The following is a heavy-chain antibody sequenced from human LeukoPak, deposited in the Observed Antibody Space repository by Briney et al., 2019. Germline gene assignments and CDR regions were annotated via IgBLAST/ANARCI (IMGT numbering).Heavy chain of an antibody. V-gene: IGHV1-18*01. CDR1: GYTFTSYG. CDR2: ISAYNGNT. D-gene: IGHD3-9*01. Sequence: ASVKVSCKASGYTFTSYGISWVRQAPGQGLEWMGWISAYNGNTNYAQRLQGRVTMTTDTSTSTAYMELRSLRSDDTAVYYCARFSVGFGRLGGILTGYYPFDYWGQGTLVTVSS. CDR3: ARFSVGFGRLGGILTGYYPFDY. J-gene: IGHJ4*02.